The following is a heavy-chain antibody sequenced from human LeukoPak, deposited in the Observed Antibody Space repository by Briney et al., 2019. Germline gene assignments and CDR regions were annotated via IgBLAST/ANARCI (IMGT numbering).Heavy chain of an antibody. Sequence: GVSLRLSCAASGFTFSSYSMNWVRQAPGKGLEWVSSISSSSSYIYYADSVKGRFTISRDNAKNSLYLQMNSLRAEDTAVYYCARDGGPVLLWFGESPLGDYWGQGTLVTVSS. J-gene: IGHJ4*02. CDR3: ARDGGPVLLWFGESPLGDY. D-gene: IGHD3-10*01. CDR1: GFTFSSYS. V-gene: IGHV3-21*01. CDR2: ISSSSSYI.